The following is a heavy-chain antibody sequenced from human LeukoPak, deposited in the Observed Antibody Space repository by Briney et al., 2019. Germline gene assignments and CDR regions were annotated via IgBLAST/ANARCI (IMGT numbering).Heavy chain of an antibody. CDR1: GFNFNMFA. CDR2: LSRGGGTT. V-gene: IGHV3-23*01. J-gene: IGHJ4*02. D-gene: IGHD6-25*01. CDR3: AKEQRIRHCSEGVCMEGYYFDY. Sequence: GGSLRLSCSGTGFNFNMFAINWVRQAPGKGLGWVSGLSRGGGTTSYADSVKGRFTISRDNSKKTVFLQMNSLKSDDTAVYYCAKEQRIRHCSEGVCMEGYYFDYWGQGTLVTVSS.